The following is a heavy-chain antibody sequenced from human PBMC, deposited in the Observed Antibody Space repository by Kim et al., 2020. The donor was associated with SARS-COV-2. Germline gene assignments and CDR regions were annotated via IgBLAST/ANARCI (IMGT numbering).Heavy chain of an antibody. Sequence: GESLKISCKGSGYSFTSYWISWVRQMSGKGLEWMGIIYPGDSDTRYSPSFQGQVTIPADKSISTAYLQGSSLTAPDTAIYYFARWLVSLGFYYWGQGTLVTVSS. CDR3: ARWLVSLGFYY. CDR1: GYSFTSYW. D-gene: IGHD2-21*01. CDR2: IYPGDSDT. V-gene: IGHV5-51*01. J-gene: IGHJ4*02.